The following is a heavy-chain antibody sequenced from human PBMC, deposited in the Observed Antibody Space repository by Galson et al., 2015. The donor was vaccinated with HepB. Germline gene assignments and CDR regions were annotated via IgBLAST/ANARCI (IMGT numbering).Heavy chain of an antibody. V-gene: IGHV3-74*01. J-gene: IGHJ4*02. CDR2: IKSDGSGI. CDR1: GDIFKSYW. D-gene: IGHD5-18*01. Sequence: SLRLSCAASGDIFKSYWMHWVRQVPGKGLVWVSHIKSDGSGISYADFVKGRFTISRDNAKNMLYLQMNSLRAEDTAVYYCASDDQYSLDYWGQGTLVTVSS. CDR3: ASDDQYSLDY.